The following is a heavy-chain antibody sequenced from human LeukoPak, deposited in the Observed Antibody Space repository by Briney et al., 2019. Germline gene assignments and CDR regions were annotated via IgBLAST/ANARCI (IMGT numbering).Heavy chain of an antibody. CDR1: GFTFSSYG. CDR3: ANGYYYDSSGYYATGPFDY. Sequence: PGGSLRLSCAASGFTFSSYGMHWVRQAPGMGLEWVAFIRYDGSNKYYADSVKGRFTISRDNSKNTLYLQMNSLRAEDTAVYYCANGYYYDSSGYYATGPFDYWGQGTLVTVSS. D-gene: IGHD3-22*01. CDR2: IRYDGSNK. V-gene: IGHV3-30*02. J-gene: IGHJ4*02.